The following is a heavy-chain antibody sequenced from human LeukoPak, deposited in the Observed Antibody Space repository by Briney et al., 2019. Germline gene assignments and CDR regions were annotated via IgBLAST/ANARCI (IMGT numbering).Heavy chain of an antibody. CDR3: ARESFSSGYSNFDY. J-gene: IGHJ4*02. CDR2: IDWDDDK. V-gene: IGHV2-70*04. CDR1: GFSLSTDGMR. D-gene: IGHD5-12*01. Sequence: SGPTLVNPTQTLTLTCTFSGFSLSTDGMRVSWIRQPQGKALEWLARIDWDDDKFYSTSLKTRLTISKDTSKNQVVLTMTNMDPVDTATYYCARESFSSGYSNFDYWGQGTMVTVSS.